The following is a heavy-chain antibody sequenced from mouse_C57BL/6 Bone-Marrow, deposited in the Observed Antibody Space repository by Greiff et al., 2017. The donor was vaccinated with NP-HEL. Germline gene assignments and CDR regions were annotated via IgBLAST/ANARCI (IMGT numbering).Heavy chain of an antibody. CDR2: FYPGSGSI. CDR3: ARHEDYYYGSPDWYFDV. Sequence: VQLQESGAELVKPGASVKLSCKASGYTFTEYTIHWVKQRSGQGLEWIGWFYPGSGSIKYNEKFKDKATLTADKSSSTVYMELSRLTSEDSAVYFWARHEDYYYGSPDWYFDVWGTGTTVTVSS. D-gene: IGHD1-1*01. CDR1: GYTFTEYT. V-gene: IGHV1-62-2*01. J-gene: IGHJ1*03.